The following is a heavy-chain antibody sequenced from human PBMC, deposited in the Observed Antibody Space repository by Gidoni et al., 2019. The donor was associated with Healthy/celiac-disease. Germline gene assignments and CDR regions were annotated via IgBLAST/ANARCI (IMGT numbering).Heavy chain of an antibody. J-gene: IGHJ3*02. Sequence: QVQLQQWGAGLLKPSETLSLTCAVYGGSFSGYYWSWIRQPPGKGLEWIGEINHSGSTNYNPSLKSRVTISVDTSKNQFSLKLSSVTAADTAVYYCARGYSRTTIVVVVAATPRSAFDIWGQGTMVTVSS. V-gene: IGHV4-34*01. D-gene: IGHD2-15*01. CDR3: ARGYSRTTIVVVVAATPRSAFDI. CDR2: INHSGST. CDR1: GGSFSGYY.